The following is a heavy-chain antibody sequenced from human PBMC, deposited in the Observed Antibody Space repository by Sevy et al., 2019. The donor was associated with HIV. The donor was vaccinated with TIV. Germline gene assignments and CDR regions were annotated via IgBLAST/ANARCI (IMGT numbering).Heavy chain of an antibody. D-gene: IGHD3-10*01. Sequence: GGSLRLSCVTSGFTFRTSGMHWVRQSPGKGLEWVAIISYNEAHKNYADSVKGRFSISKDNSKNTLYLQMGNLRTEDTAVYYCAKDYSSGITMVRGAYRARGDYFDYWGQGTQVTVSS. CDR3: AKDYSSGITMVRGAYRARGDYFDY. J-gene: IGHJ4*02. CDR1: GFTFRTSG. V-gene: IGHV3-30*18. CDR2: ISYNEAHK.